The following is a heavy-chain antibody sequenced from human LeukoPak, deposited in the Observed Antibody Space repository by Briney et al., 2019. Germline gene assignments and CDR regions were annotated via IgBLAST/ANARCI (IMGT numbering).Heavy chain of an antibody. CDR3: ARARRAAAGTVRYYFDY. D-gene: IGHD6-13*01. CDR1: VYTFTSYR. CDR2: ISAYNGNT. V-gene: IGHV1-18*01. Sequence: ASVTVSCKASVYTFTSYRISWVRPAPAQGLAWMGWISAYNGNTNYAHKLQGRVTMTTDTSTRTAYMELRSLRSDDTAVYYCARARRAAAGTVRYYFDYWGQEPWSPSPQ. J-gene: IGHJ4*01.